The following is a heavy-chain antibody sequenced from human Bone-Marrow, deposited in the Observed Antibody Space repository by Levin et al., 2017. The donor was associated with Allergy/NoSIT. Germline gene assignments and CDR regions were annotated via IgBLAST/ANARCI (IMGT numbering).Heavy chain of an antibody. CDR2: IWYDGSNK. D-gene: IGHD1-26*01. J-gene: IGHJ3*02. Sequence: LSLTCAASGFTFSSYGMHWVRQAPGKGLEWVAVIWYDGSNKYYADSVKGRFTISRDNSKNTLYLQMNSLRAEDTAVYYCARLSYFSNDAFDIWGQGTMVTVSS. CDR1: GFTFSSYG. V-gene: IGHV3-33*01. CDR3: ARLSYFSNDAFDI.